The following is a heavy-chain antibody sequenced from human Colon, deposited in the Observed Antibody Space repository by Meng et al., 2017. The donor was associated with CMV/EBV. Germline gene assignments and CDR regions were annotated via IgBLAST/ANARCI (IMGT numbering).Heavy chain of an antibody. CDR2: INTGNGKT. V-gene: IGHV1-3*04. Sequence: SGYTANSYGIHWVRQAPGQRLEWMGWINTGNGKTKSSERFQGRVTITEDTSASTVYMELSSLTSEDTAVYYCARGWDSGSYFDYWGQGSLVTVSS. CDR1: GYTANSYG. J-gene: IGHJ4*02. D-gene: IGHD1-26*01. CDR3: ARGWDSGSYFDY.